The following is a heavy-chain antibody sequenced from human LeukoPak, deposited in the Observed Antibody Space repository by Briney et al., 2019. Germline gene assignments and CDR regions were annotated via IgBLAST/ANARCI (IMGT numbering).Heavy chain of an antibody. D-gene: IGHD3/OR15-3a*01. CDR3: ARGGYYYYF. CDR1: GFTFSTYW. J-gene: IGHJ4*02. V-gene: IGHV3-7*05. Sequence: GGSLRLSCAASGFTFSTYWMSWVRQAPGKGLEWVANIKRDGSETYYVDSVKGRFTISRDNAENSLYVQMNSLRVEDTAVYYCARGGYYYYFWGQGTLVTVSS. CDR2: IKRDGSET.